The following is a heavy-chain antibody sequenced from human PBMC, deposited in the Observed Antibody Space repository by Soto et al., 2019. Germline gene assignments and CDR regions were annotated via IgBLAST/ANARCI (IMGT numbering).Heavy chain of an antibody. CDR3: ARGNRDPGYCSGGSCPQFDY. CDR1: GGSISSGGYY. Sequence: PSETLSLTCTVSGGSISSGGYYWSWIRQHPGKGLEWIGYIYYSGSTSYNPSLKSRVTISVDTSKNQFSLKLSSVTAADTAVYYCARGNRDPGYCSGGSCPQFDYWGQGTLVTVSS. J-gene: IGHJ4*02. V-gene: IGHV4-31*03. CDR2: IYYSGST. D-gene: IGHD2-15*01.